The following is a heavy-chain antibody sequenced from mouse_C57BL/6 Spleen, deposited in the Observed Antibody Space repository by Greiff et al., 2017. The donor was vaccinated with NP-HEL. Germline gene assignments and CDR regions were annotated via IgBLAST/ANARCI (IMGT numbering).Heavy chain of an antibody. Sequence: VQLQQPGAELVKPGASVKLSCKASGYTFTSYWMHWVKQRPGQGLEWIGMIHPNSGSTNYNEKFKSKATLTVDKSSSTAYMQLSSLTSEDSAVYYCARRVYYGNVGFGCWGKGTLVTVSA. CDR1: GYTFTSYW. CDR2: IHPNSGST. V-gene: IGHV1-64*01. CDR3: ARRVYYGNVGFGC. D-gene: IGHD2-1*01. J-gene: IGHJ3*01.